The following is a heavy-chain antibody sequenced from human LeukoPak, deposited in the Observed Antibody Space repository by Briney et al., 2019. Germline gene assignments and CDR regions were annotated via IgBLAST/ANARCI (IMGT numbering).Heavy chain of an antibody. CDR2: IWYDGSNK. D-gene: IGHD6-13*01. J-gene: IGHJ4*02. V-gene: IGHV3-33*01. Sequence: GGSLRLSCAASGFTFSTYGMHWVRQAPGKGLEGVAVIWYDGSNKYYADSVKGRFTISRDNSKNTLYLQMNSLRAEDTAVYYCARDLDGAAAGLFDYWGQGTRVTVSS. CDR3: ARDLDGAAAGLFDY. CDR1: GFTFSTYG.